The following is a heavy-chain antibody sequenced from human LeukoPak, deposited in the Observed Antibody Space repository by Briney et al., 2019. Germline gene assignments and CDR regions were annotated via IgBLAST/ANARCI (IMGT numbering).Heavy chain of an antibody. CDR1: GDSISRGRFY. J-gene: IGHJ3*02. CDR2: IYYSGGT. CDR3: ARHYSGYDYPGGFDI. V-gene: IGHV4-39*01. Sequence: SETLSLTCTVSGDSISRGRFYWGWIRQPPGKGLEWIGSIYYSGGTYCNSSLMGQVTISVDTPKNQYSVKLSAVTAADTAAYYCARHYSGYDYPGGFDIWGQGTMATVSS. D-gene: IGHD5-12*01.